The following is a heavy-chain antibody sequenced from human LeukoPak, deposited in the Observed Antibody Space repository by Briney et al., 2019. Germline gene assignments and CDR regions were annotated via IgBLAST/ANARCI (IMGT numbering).Heavy chain of an antibody. Sequence: ASVKVSCKASGGTFSSYGISWVRQAPGQGLEWMGRIIPILGITNYAQKFQGGVTITADKSTTTAYMELSSLRSEDTAVYFCARGFESSTSYVSDFDFWGQGTLVTVSS. CDR3: ARGFESSTSYVSDFDF. D-gene: IGHD3-16*01. CDR1: GGTFSSYG. V-gene: IGHV1-69*04. J-gene: IGHJ4*02. CDR2: IIPILGIT.